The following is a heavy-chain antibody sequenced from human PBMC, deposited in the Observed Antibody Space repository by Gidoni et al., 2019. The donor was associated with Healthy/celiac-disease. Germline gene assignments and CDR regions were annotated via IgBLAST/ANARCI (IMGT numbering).Heavy chain of an antibody. D-gene: IGHD1-26*01. CDR3: ARVLYNGSYGGSLVY. CDR2: IWYDGSNK. CDR1: GFPFSSYG. Sequence: QVQLVESGGGVVQPGRSLRLSCAASGFPFSSYGMHWVGQAPGKGLEWVAVIWYDGSNKYYADSVKGRFTISRDNSKNTLYLQMNSLRAEDTAVYYCARVLYNGSYGGSLVYWGQGTLVTVSS. V-gene: IGHV3-33*01. J-gene: IGHJ4*02.